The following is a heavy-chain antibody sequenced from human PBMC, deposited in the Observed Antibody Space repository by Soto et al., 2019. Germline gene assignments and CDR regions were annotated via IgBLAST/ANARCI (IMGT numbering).Heavy chain of an antibody. CDR3: ARDGLRWSGSFDI. D-gene: IGHD4-17*01. CDR2: IYYSGST. Sequence: LSLTCTVSCGSISSYYWSWIRQPPGKGLEWIGYIYYSGSTNYNPSLKSRVTISVDTSKNQFSLKLSSVTAADTAVYYCARDGLRWSGSFDIWGQGTMVTVSS. V-gene: IGHV4-59*01. J-gene: IGHJ3*02. CDR1: CGSISSYY.